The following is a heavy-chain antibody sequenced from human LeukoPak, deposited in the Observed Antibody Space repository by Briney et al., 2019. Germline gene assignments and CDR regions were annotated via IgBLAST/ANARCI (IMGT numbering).Heavy chain of an antibody. CDR3: ARGPCFDWLFWFDP. J-gene: IGHJ5*02. CDR1: GGSISSYY. Sequence: PSETLSLTCTVSGGSISSYYWSWIRQPPGKGLEWIGYIYYSGSTNYNPSLKSRVTISVDTSKNQFSLKLSSVTAADTAVYYCARGPCFDWLFWFDPWGQGTLVTVSS. D-gene: IGHD3-9*01. CDR2: IYYSGST. V-gene: IGHV4-59*01.